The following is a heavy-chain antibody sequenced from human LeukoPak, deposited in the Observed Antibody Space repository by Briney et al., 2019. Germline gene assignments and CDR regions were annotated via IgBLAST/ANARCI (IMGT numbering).Heavy chain of an antibody. Sequence: PGGSLRLSCAASGFTFSNYSMNWVRQAPGKGLEWVSSISSLSSYIYYADSLKGRFTISRDNAKNSLYLQMDSLRAEDTAVYYCARDWSGWTQDYWGQGTLVTVSS. CDR2: ISSLSSYI. V-gene: IGHV3-21*01. J-gene: IGHJ4*02. CDR1: GFTFSNYS. CDR3: ARDWSGWTQDY. D-gene: IGHD6-19*01.